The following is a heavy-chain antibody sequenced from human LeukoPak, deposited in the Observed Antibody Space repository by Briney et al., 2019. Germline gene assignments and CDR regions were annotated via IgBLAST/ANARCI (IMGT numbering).Heavy chain of an antibody. Sequence: GASVKVSCKASGYTFTSYAMNWVRQAPGQGLEWMGWINTNTGNPTYAQGFTGRFVFSLVTSVSTAYLQISSLKAEDTAVYYCARGVIGSINNWFDPWGQGTLVTVSS. CDR3: ARGVIGSINNWFDP. CDR2: INTNTGNP. CDR1: GYTFTSYA. D-gene: IGHD6-13*01. V-gene: IGHV7-4-1*02. J-gene: IGHJ5*02.